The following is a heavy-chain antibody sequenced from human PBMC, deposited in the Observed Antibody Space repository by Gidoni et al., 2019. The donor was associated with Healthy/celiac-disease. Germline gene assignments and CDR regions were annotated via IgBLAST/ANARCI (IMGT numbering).Heavy chain of an antibody. J-gene: IGHJ4*02. CDR2: SSWNSGSI. V-gene: IGHV3-9*01. CDR1: GFTFDDYA. D-gene: IGHD6-19*01. Sequence: EVQLVESGGGLVQPGRSLRLSCAASGFTFDDYAMHWVRQAPGKGLEWVSGSSWNSGSIGYADSVKGRFTISRDNAKNSLYLQMNSLRAEDTALYYCAKDLISSGWSGIDYWGQGTLVTVSS. CDR3: AKDLISSGWSGIDY.